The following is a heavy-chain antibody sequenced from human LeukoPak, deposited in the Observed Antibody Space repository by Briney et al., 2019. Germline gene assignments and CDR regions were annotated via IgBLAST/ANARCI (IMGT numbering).Heavy chain of an antibody. CDR3: ARDSSDIRSLIAH. V-gene: IGHV1-3*01. CDR2: INAGNGNT. Sequence: ASVKVSCKASGYTFTSYAMHWVRQAPGQRLEWMGWINAGNGNTKYSQKFQGRVTITRDTSASTAYMELSSLRSEDTTVYYCARDSSDIRSLIAHWGQGTLVTVSS. CDR1: GYTFTSYA. D-gene: IGHD2-15*01. J-gene: IGHJ1*01.